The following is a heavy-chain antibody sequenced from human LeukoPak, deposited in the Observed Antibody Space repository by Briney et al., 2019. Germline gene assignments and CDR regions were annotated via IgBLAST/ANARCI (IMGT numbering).Heavy chain of an antibody. CDR2: INPNSGGT. CDR1: GYTFTAYY. CDR3: ARDYYDSSGFGALDI. D-gene: IGHD3-22*01. V-gene: IGHV1-2*02. J-gene: IGHJ3*02. Sequence: VASVKVSCKASGYTFTAYYMHWVRQAPGQGLEWMGWINPNSGGTNYAQKFQGRVTMTRDTSISTAYMELSRLRSDDTAVYYCARDYYDSSGFGALDIWGQGTMVTVSS.